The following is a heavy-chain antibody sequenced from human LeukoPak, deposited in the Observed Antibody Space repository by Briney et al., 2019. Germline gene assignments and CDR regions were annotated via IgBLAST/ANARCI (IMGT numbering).Heavy chain of an antibody. V-gene: IGHV4-59*08. CDR2: ISYGGST. CDR3: ASFRGSGVSKIDP. D-gene: IGHD3-10*01. Sequence: TTSETLSLTCTVSGGSISSYYWSWIRQSPGKGLQWIGYISYGGSTNYDSSLKSRLTMSVDTSKNQFSLKLRSVTAADTAVYYCASFRGSGVSKIDPWGQGTLVTVSS. CDR1: GGSISSYY. J-gene: IGHJ5*02.